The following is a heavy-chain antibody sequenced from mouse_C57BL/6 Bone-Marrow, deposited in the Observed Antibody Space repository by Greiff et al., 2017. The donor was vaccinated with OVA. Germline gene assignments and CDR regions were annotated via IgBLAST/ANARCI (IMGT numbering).Heavy chain of an antibody. CDR2: ISSGGDYI. Sequence: EVQGVESGEGLVKPGGSLKLSCAASGFTFSSYAMSWVRQTPEKRLEWVAYISSGGDYIYYADTVKGRFTISRDNARNTLYLQMSSLKSEDTAMYYCTRGRYYGSSWYFDVWGTGTTVTVSS. V-gene: IGHV5-9-1*02. CDR1: GFTFSSYA. CDR3: TRGRYYGSSWYFDV. D-gene: IGHD1-1*01. J-gene: IGHJ1*03.